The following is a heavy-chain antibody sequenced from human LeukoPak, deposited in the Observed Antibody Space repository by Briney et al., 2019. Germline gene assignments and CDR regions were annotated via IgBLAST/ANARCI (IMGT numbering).Heavy chain of an antibody. Sequence: GRSLRLSCAASGFTISSYGMHWVRQAPGKGLEWVAVIWYDGSNKYYADSVKGRFTISRDNSKNTLYLQMNSLRAEDTAVYYCARVVNPYYYYGMDVWGQGTTVTVSS. V-gene: IGHV3-33*01. CDR1: GFTISSYG. CDR3: ARVVNPYYYYGMDV. J-gene: IGHJ6*02. D-gene: IGHD3-22*01. CDR2: IWYDGSNK.